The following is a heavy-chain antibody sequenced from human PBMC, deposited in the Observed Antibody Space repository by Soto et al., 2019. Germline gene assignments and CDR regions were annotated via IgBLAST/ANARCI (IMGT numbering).Heavy chain of an antibody. J-gene: IGHJ6*02. CDR2: INQDGSEK. CDR1: GFTFSSYW. CDR3: ARNDIVVVPAATGVGYYYYYGMDV. D-gene: IGHD2-2*01. Sequence: GGSLRLSCAASGFTFSSYWMSWVRQAPGKGLEWVANINQDGSEKYYVDSVKGRFTISRDNAKNSLYLQMNSLRAEDTAVYYCARNDIVVVPAATGVGYYYYYGMDVWGQGTTVTVSS. V-gene: IGHV3-7*01.